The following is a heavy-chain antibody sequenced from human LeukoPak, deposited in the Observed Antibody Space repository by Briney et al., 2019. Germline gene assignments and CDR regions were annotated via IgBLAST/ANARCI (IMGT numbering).Heavy chain of an antibody. D-gene: IGHD4-11*01. CDR1: GYTFTGYY. J-gene: IGHJ4*02. CDR2: INPNSDGT. Sequence: ASVKVSCKASGYTFTGYYMHWVRQAPGQGLEWMGWINPNSDGTYYAQKFQGRVTMTRDTSISTAYMELSRLRSDDTAVYYCARATYSNRPDYWGQGTLVTVSS. CDR3: ARATYSNRPDY. V-gene: IGHV1-2*02.